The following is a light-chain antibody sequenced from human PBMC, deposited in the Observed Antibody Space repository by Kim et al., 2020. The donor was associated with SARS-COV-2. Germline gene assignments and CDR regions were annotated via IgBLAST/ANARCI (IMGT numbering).Light chain of an antibody. V-gene: IGLV3-19*01. Sequence: SSELTQDPAVSVALGQTVRITCQGDSLRNFFASWYQQRPGQAPVLVMYGKNNRPSGIPDRFSGSSSGDTASLTITGAQAEDEADYYCNSRDSRGNHPFGGGTKLTVL. CDR3: NSRDSRGNHP. CDR1: SLRNFF. CDR2: GKN. J-gene: IGLJ2*01.